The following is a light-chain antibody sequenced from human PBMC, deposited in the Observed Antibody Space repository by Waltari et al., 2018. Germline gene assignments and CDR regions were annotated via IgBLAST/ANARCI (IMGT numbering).Light chain of an antibody. Sequence: DIVMTQSPDSLAVSLGERATINCKSSQSVFHTNNKNHLAWYQQKPGHPPKLLIYGASTRESGVPDRFSGSGSGTDFTLAISSLQAEDVAVYYCQQYYSAPNTFGQGTNVEIK. CDR2: GAS. CDR1: QSVFHTNNKNH. CDR3: QQYYSAPNT. V-gene: IGKV4-1*01. J-gene: IGKJ2*01.